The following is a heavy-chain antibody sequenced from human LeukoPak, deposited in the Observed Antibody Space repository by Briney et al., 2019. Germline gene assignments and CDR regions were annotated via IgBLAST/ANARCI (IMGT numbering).Heavy chain of an antibody. CDR2: ISAYNGNT. CDR1: GYTFTSYG. V-gene: IGHV1-18*01. D-gene: IGHD3-22*01. CDR3: ARDGSNYYDSSPGDHLGY. Sequence: GASVKVSCKASGYTFTSYGINWVRQAPGQGLEWMGWISAYNGNTNYAQKLQGRVTMTTDTSTSTAYMELRSLRSDDTAVYYCARDGSNYYDSSPGDHLGYWGQGTLVTVSS. J-gene: IGHJ4*02.